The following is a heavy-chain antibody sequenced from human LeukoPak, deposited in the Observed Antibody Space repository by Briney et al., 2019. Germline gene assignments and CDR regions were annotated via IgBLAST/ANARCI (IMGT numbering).Heavy chain of an antibody. J-gene: IGHJ5*02. Sequence: SGPTLVNLTQTLTLTCPVSGFSLSTSGVGVGLIRQPPGNALDWIALLHCADDQRYRPSLKSRLTITKDTFKNQVVLTTANVVHVYTATYYCALLRHRLQYNWFDPWGQGTLVTVSS. V-gene: IGHV2-5*02. CDR3: ALLRHRLQYNWFDP. CDR2: LHCADDQ. D-gene: IGHD6-25*01. CDR1: GFSLSTSGVG.